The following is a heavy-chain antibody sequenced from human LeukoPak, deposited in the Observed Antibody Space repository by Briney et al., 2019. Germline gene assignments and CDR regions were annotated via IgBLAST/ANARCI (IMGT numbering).Heavy chain of an antibody. D-gene: IGHD6-13*01. CDR2: IYTSGST. CDR3: ARVGTSAAGTYFDY. Sequence: PSETLSLTCTVSGGSISSYYWSWIRQPAGKGLEWIGRIYTSGSTNYNPSLKSRVTMSVDTSKNQFSLKLSSVTAADTAVYYCARVGTSAAGTYFDYWGQGSLVSVSS. CDR1: GGSISSYY. V-gene: IGHV4-4*07. J-gene: IGHJ4*02.